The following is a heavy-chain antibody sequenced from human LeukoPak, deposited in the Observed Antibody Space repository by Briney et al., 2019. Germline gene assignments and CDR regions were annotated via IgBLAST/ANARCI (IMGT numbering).Heavy chain of an antibody. V-gene: IGHV3-33*01. D-gene: IGHD3-16*01. J-gene: IGHJ4*02. CDR3: ASEPRGIDY. CDR1: GFTFSSYG. CDR2: IWYDGSNK. Sequence: GESLRLTCAASGFTFSSYGMHWVRQAPGKGLEWVAVIWYDGSNKYYADSVKGRFTTSRDNSKNTLYLQMNSLRAEDTAVYYCASEPRGIDYWGQGTLVTVSS.